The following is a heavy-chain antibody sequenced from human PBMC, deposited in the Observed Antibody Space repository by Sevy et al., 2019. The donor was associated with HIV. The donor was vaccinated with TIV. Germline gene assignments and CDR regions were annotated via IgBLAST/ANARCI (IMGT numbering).Heavy chain of an antibody. D-gene: IGHD3-10*01. CDR1: GFTFGDYA. Sequence: GGSLRLSCTASGFTFGDYAMSWVRQAPGKGLEWVGFIRSKAYGGTTEYAASVKGRFTISRDDSKSIAYLQMNSLKTEDTAVYYCTRVEITMVRGVKYYYYYYYMDVCGKGTTVTVSS. J-gene: IGHJ6*03. CDR3: TRVEITMVRGVKYYYYYYYMDV. V-gene: IGHV3-49*04. CDR2: IRSKAYGGTT.